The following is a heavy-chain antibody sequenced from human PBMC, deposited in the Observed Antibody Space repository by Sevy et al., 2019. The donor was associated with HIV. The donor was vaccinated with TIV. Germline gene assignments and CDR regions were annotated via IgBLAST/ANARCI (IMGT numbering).Heavy chain of an antibody. V-gene: IGHV4-59*01. J-gene: IGHJ6*03. CDR2: VYYSGST. CDR1: GGSISTYY. CDR3: ARETDYYYYMDV. D-gene: IGHD2-21*02. Sequence: SETLSLTCTVSGGSISTYYWSWIRQPPGKRLEWIGYVYYSGSTNSNPSLKSRVTISVDTSKNQYSLKLGSVTAADTAVYYCARETDYYYYMDVWGKGTTVTVSS.